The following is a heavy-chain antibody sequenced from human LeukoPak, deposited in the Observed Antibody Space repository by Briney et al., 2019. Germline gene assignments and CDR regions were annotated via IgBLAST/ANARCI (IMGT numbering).Heavy chain of an antibody. J-gene: IGHJ6*02. D-gene: IGHD4-17*01. Sequence: SVKVSCKASGGTFSNYGISWVRPAPGQGLEWMGRIIPILGIPNYAQNFQGRVTITADKSTSTAYMELSSLRSEDTAVYYCARKDRTVTPNYDMDVWGQGTTVTVSS. CDR1: GGTFSNYG. V-gene: IGHV1-69*04. CDR3: ARKDRTVTPNYDMDV. CDR2: IIPILGIP.